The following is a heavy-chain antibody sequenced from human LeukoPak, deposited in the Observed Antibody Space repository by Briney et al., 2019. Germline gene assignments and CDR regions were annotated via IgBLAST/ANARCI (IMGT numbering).Heavy chain of an antibody. V-gene: IGHV4-39*01. CDR3: ARHKVGASNFDY. D-gene: IGHD1-26*01. CDR2: FYYSGST. J-gene: IGHJ4*02. Sequence: SETLSLTCTVSGGXISSSGYYWGWIRQPPEKGLEWIGSFYYSGSTYYNPSLKSRVTISVDTSKNQFSLKVSSVTAADTAVYYCARHKVGASNFDYWGQGTLVTVSS. CDR1: GGXISSSGYY.